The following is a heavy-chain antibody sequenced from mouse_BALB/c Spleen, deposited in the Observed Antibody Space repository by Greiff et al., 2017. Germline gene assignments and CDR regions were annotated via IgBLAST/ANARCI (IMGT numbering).Heavy chain of an antibody. Sequence: EVKLMESGAELVRSGASVKLSCTASGFNIKDYYMHWVKQRPEQGLEWIGWIDPENGDTEYAPKFQGKATMTADTSSNTAYLQLSSLTSEDTAVYYCNDNYGAMDYWGQGTSVTVSS. J-gene: IGHJ4*01. CDR1: GFNIKDYY. D-gene: IGHD1-1*01. V-gene: IGHV14-4*02. CDR2: IDPENGDT. CDR3: NDNYGAMDY.